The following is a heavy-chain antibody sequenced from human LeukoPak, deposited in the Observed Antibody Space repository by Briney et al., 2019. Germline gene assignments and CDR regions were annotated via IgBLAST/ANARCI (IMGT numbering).Heavy chain of an antibody. J-gene: IGHJ4*02. CDR3: ARAHSSGWSDY. CDR2: IWYDGSNK. CDR1: GFTFSSYG. V-gene: IGHV3-33*01. Sequence: GGSLRLSCAASGFTFSSYGMHWVRQAPGKGLEWVAVIWYDGSNKYYADSVKGRFTISSDNSKNTLYLQMNSLRAEDTAVYYCARAHSSGWSDYWGQGTLVTVSS. D-gene: IGHD6-19*01.